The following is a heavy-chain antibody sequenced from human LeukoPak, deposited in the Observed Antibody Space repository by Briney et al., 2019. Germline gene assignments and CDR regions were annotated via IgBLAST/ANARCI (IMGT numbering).Heavy chain of an antibody. V-gene: IGHV1-24*01. D-gene: IGHD3-10*01. Sequence: ASVKVSCKVSGYTPTELSMHWVRQAPGKGLEWMGGFDPEDGETIYAQKFQGRVTMTEDTSTDTAYMELSSLRSEDTAVYYCATAIMVRGVIILHAFDIWGQGTMVTVSS. CDR3: ATAIMVRGVIILHAFDI. CDR2: FDPEDGET. J-gene: IGHJ3*02. CDR1: GYTPTELS.